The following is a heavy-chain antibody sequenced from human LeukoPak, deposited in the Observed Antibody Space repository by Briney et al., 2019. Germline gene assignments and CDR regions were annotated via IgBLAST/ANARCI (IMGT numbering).Heavy chain of an antibody. D-gene: IGHD5-12*01. CDR1: RFTFSTYA. Sequence: PGGSLRLSCAASRFTFSTYAMSWVRQAPEKGLEWVSAISDSGGSTYYADSVRGRFTVSRDNSKNTLYLQMNSLRAEDTAVYYCAKDRYNDYEGGWFDPWGQGTLVTVSS. V-gene: IGHV3-23*01. CDR3: AKDRYNDYEGGWFDP. CDR2: ISDSGGST. J-gene: IGHJ5*02.